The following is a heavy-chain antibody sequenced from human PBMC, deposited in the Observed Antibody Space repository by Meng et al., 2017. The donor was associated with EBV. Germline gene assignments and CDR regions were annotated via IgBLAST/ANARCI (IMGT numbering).Heavy chain of an antibody. J-gene: IGHJ4*02. V-gene: IGHV1-18*01. CDR1: CYTFGSFG. Sequence: QVQAVQSGDEVEKPGSSVKCTCQASCYTFGSFGIGWVRQAPGQGPEWMGWISAYNGDTKYAQKFQGRVTVTTDTSTSTAYMELRSLRRDDTAVYYCARGMRNFNFWGQGTLVTVSS. CDR2: ISAYNGDT. CDR3: ARGMRNFNF.